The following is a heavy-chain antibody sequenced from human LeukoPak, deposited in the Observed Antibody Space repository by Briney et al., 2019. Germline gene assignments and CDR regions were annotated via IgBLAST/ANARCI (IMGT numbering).Heavy chain of an antibody. CDR1: GFTFSSYA. D-gene: IGHD3-22*01. J-gene: IGHJ4*02. CDR2: ISGSGGST. CDR3: AKSDYYDSSGYYYGSDY. Sequence: GGSLRLSCAASGFTFSSYAMTWVRQAPGKGLEWVSGISGSGGSTYYADSVKGRFAISRDNSKNTLYVQMNSLRAEDTAVYYCAKSDYYDSSGYYYGSDYWGQGTLVTVSS. V-gene: IGHV3-23*01.